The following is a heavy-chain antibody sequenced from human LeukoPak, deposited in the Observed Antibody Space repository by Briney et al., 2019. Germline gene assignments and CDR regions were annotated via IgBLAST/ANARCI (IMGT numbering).Heavy chain of an antibody. CDR2: INATGGST. CDR1: EFTFNNYA. D-gene: IGHD3-3*01. CDR3: ARSNDFWSGPRRNYYYYMDV. V-gene: IGHV3-23*01. Sequence: GGSLRLSCAASEFTFNNYAINWFRQAPGKGLEWVSVINATGGSTHYADSVKGRFTISRDNSKNTLYLQMNSLRPEDTAIYYCARSNDFWSGPRRNYYYYMDVWGKGTTVTVSS. J-gene: IGHJ6*03.